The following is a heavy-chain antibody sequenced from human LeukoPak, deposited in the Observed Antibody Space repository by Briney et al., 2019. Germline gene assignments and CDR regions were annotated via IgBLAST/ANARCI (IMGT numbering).Heavy chain of an antibody. V-gene: IGHV3-30-3*01. CDR3: ARAEDDYYDSSGYYLDAFDI. CDR1: GFTFSSYA. D-gene: IGHD3-22*01. J-gene: IGHJ3*02. CDR2: ISYDGSNK. Sequence: GGSLRLSCAASGFTFSSYAMHWVRQAPGKGLEWVAVISYDGSNKYYADSVKGRFTISRDNAKNSLYLQMNSLRAEDTAVYYCARAEDDYYDSSGYYLDAFDIWGQGTMVTVSS.